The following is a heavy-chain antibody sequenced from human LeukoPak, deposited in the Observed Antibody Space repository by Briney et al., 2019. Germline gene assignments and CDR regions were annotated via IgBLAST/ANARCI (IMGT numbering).Heavy chain of an antibody. V-gene: IGHV3-21*01. CDR2: ISSSSSYI. CDR3: ARGQLRNHPTDY. J-gene: IGHJ4*02. Sequence: PGGSLRLSCAASGFTFSSYSMNWVRQAQGKGLEWVSSISSSSSYIYYADSVKGRFTISRDNAKNSLYLQMNSLRAEDTAVYYCARGQLRNHPTDYWGQGTLVTVSS. CDR1: GFTFSSYS. D-gene: IGHD1-14*01.